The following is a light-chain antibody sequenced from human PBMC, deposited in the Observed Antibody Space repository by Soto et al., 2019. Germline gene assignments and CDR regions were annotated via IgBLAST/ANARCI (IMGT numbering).Light chain of an antibody. CDR1: SSDVGGYNY. CDR2: EVS. CDR3: SSYAGSSNV. V-gene: IGLV2-14*01. Sequence: QSVLTQPASVSGSPGQSITISCTGTSSDVGGYNYVSWYQQHPGKAPKLMIYEVSNRPSGVSNRFSGSKSGNTASLTVSGLQAEDDADYYCSSYAGSSNVFGTGTKVTVL. J-gene: IGLJ1*01.